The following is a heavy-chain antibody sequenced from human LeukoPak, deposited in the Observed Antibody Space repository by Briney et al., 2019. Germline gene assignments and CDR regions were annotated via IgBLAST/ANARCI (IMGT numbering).Heavy chain of an antibody. Sequence: ASVKVSCKASGYTFTGHSMYWVRQAPGQGLEWMGWIKPNSGGTNYAQKFQGRVTMTRDTSISTAYMELRSLRSDDTAVYYCAFSSYYLQGNYYYMDVWGKGTTVTVSS. CDR3: AFSSYYLQGNYYYMDV. CDR1: GYTFTGHS. J-gene: IGHJ6*03. V-gene: IGHV1-2*02. D-gene: IGHD1-26*01. CDR2: IKPNSGGT.